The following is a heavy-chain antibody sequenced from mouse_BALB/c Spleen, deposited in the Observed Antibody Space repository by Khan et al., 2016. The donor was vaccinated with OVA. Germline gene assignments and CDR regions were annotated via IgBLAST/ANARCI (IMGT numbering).Heavy chain of an antibody. V-gene: IGHV1-26*01. Sequence: EVQLKQSGPELVKPGASVKMSCKASGYTFTDYYMKWLKQSHGKSLEWIGDINPNNGDTFYNQKLKDKATLTVDKSSSTDYMQLNSLTSEDSAVFYCTSGLFDVWGAGTTVTVSS. CDR3: TSGLFDV. J-gene: IGHJ1*01. CDR1: GYTFTDYY. CDR2: INPNNGDT.